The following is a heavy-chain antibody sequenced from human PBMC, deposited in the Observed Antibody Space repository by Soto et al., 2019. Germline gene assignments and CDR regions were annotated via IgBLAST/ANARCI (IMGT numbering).Heavy chain of an antibody. CDR2: IIPIFGTA. CDR1: GGTFSSYA. Sequence: SVKVSCKASGGTFSSYAISWVRQAPGQGLEWMGGIIPIFGTANYAQKFQGRVTITADESTSTAYMELSSLRSEDTAVYYCARSFSGGYNPYYFDYWGQGTLVTVSS. J-gene: IGHJ4*02. CDR3: ARSFSGGYNPYYFDY. D-gene: IGHD5-12*01. V-gene: IGHV1-69*13.